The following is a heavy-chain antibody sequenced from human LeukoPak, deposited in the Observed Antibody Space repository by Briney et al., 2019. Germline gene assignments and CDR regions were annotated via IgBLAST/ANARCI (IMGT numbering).Heavy chain of an antibody. J-gene: IGHJ4*02. V-gene: IGHV1-2*02. CDR1: GYTFTGYY. CDR3: ARMPPNDFWPKTYYFDY. Sequence: ASVKVSCKASGYTFTGYYMHWVRQAPGQGLEWMGWINPNSGGTNYAQKFQGRVTMTRDTPISTAYMELSRLRSDDTAVYYCARMPPNDFWPKTYYFDYWGQGTPVTVSS. D-gene: IGHD3-3*01. CDR2: INPNSGGT.